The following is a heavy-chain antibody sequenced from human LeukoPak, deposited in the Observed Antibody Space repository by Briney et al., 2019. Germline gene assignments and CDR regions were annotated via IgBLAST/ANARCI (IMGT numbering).Heavy chain of an antibody. D-gene: IGHD6-13*01. Sequence: GGSLRLSCAASRFTFSSYAMSWVRQAPGKGLEWVSAISGSGGSTYYADSVKGRFTISRDNSKNTLYLQMNSLRAEDTAVYYCAKRSAYSSSWYFPLFDYWGQGTLVTVSS. CDR2: ISGSGGST. CDR1: RFTFSSYA. CDR3: AKRSAYSSSWYFPLFDY. J-gene: IGHJ4*02. V-gene: IGHV3-23*01.